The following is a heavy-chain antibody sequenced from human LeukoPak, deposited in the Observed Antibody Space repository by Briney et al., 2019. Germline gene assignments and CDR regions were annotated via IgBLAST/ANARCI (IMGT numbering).Heavy chain of an antibody. Sequence: PSETLSLTCTVSGGSISSYYWSWIRQPPGKGLEWIGYIYYSGSTNYNPSLKSRVTISVDTSKNQFSLKLSSVTAADTAVYYCARRSAYYDSSGYSDYWGQGTLVTVSS. CDR3: ARRSAYYDSSGYSDY. V-gene: IGHV4-59*12. CDR2: IYYSGST. J-gene: IGHJ4*02. CDR1: GGSISSYY. D-gene: IGHD3-22*01.